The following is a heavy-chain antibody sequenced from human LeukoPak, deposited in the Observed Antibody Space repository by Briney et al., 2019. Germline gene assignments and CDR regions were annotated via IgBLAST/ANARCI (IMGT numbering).Heavy chain of an antibody. CDR1: GGSISSYY. D-gene: IGHD4-17*01. V-gene: IGHV4-59*01. J-gene: IGHJ6*03. CDR2: IYYSGST. CDR3: ARVKYGDYYYYYMDV. Sequence: SETLSLTCTVSGGSISSYYWSWIRQPPGRGLEWIGYIYYSGSTNYSPSLKSRVTISVDTSKNQFSLKLSPVTAADTAVYYCARVKYGDYYYYYMDVWGKGTTVTVSS.